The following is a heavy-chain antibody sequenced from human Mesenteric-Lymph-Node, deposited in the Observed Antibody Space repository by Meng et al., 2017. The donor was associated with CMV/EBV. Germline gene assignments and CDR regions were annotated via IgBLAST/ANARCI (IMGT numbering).Heavy chain of an antibody. J-gene: IGHJ4*02. CDR3: VRYYGAGSYFGDS. V-gene: IGHV3-53*01. CDR2: IFGDGTT. Sequence: GESLKISCAASGFTFSTYAMSWVRQAPGKGLEWVSVIFGDGTTYYAGSVRGRFTISRDNSKDTLYLQMNSLRAEDTAVYYCVRYYGAGSYFGDSWGQGTQVTVSS. CDR1: GFTFSTYA. D-gene: IGHD3-10*01.